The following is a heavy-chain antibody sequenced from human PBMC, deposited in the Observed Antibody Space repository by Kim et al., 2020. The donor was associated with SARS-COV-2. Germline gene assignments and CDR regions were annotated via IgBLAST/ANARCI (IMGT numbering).Heavy chain of an antibody. J-gene: IGHJ3*02. Sequence: FQGRVTITRDTSASTAYMELSSLRSEDTAVYYCAGGLVRGVMKHDAFDIWGQGTMVTVSS. V-gene: IGHV1-3*01. CDR3: AGGLVRGVMKHDAFDI. D-gene: IGHD3-10*01.